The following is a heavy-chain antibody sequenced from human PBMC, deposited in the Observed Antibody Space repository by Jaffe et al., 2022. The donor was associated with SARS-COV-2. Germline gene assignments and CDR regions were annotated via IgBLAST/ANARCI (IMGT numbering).Heavy chain of an antibody. Sequence: QVQLVESGGGVVQLGRSLRLSCAASGFTFSSYAIHWVRQAPGKGLEWVAVISYDGSNKYYADSVKGRFSISRDNSKNTLYLQMNSLRAEDTAVYYCAREGLEQWLVPYQWGQGTLVTVSS. J-gene: IGHJ4*02. D-gene: IGHD6-19*01. V-gene: IGHV3-30-3*01. CDR2: ISYDGSNK. CDR1: GFTFSSYA. CDR3: AREGLEQWLVPYQ.